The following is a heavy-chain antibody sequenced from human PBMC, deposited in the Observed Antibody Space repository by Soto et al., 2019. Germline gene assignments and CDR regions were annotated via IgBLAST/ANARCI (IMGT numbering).Heavy chain of an antibody. CDR3: ARVGGYEYYYYYGMDV. D-gene: IGHD5-12*01. J-gene: IGHJ6*02. CDR2: INAINGKS. V-gene: IGHV1-3*01. CDR1: GGTFSSYT. Sequence: GASVKVSCKASGGTFSSYTISWVRQAPGQRLEWMGRINAINGKSKYSQKFQGRVTITRDTSASTAYMELSSLRSEDTAVYYCARVGGYEYYYYYGMDVWGQGTTVTVS.